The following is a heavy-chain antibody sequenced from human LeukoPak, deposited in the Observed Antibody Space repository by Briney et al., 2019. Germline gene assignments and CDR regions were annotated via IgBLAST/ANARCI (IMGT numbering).Heavy chain of an antibody. CDR2: IYHSGST. Sequence: SETLSLTCTVSGYSISSGYYWGWIRQPPGKGLEWSGSIYHSGSTYYNPSLKSRVTISVDTSKNQFSLKLSSVTAADTAVYYCARVSADIVVVVAATPAVWFDPWGQGTLVTVSS. CDR3: ARVSADIVVVVAATPAVWFDP. CDR1: GYSISSGYY. D-gene: IGHD2-15*01. V-gene: IGHV4-38-2*02. J-gene: IGHJ5*02.